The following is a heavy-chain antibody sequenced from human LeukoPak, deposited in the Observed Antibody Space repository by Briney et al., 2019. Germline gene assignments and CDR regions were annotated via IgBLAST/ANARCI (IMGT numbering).Heavy chain of an antibody. V-gene: IGHV3-23*01. Sequence: GGSLRLSCAASGFTFSSYAMSWVRQAPGKGLEWVSAISGSGGSTYYADSVKGRFTISRDNSKNTLYLQMNSLRAEDTAVYYCAKARTPAVRWLRRRYYYYYMDVWGKGTTVTVSS. CDR3: AKARTPAVRWLRRRYYYYYMDV. CDR1: GFTFSSYA. J-gene: IGHJ6*03. CDR2: ISGSGGST. D-gene: IGHD5-12*01.